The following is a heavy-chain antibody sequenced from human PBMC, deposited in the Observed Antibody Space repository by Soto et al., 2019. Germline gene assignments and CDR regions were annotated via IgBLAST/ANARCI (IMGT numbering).Heavy chain of an antibody. D-gene: IGHD2-21*02. CDR2: MNPNSGNT. CDR1: GYTFTSYD. CDR3: ASPKINCGGDCYSSDH. J-gene: IGHJ4*02. Sequence: ASVKVSCKASGYTFTSYDINWVRQATGQGLEWRGWMNPNSGNTGYAQKFQGRVTMTRNTSISTAYMELSSLRSEDTAVYYCASPKINCGGDCYSSDHWGQGTPVTVSS. V-gene: IGHV1-8*01.